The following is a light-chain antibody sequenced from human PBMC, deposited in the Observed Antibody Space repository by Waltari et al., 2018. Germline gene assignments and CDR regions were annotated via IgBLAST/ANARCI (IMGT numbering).Light chain of an antibody. V-gene: IGKV1-12*01. Sequence: DIQMTQSPSFLSVSVGDKVTITCQASQNIDNSLAWYQQKPGKAPRSLIYDTSTLESGVPSRFSGSGSGTDFSLTINSLQPEDFATYYCQQYDSAPVTFGPGTKLD. CDR3: QQYDSAPVT. CDR2: DTS. CDR1: QNIDNS. J-gene: IGKJ3*01.